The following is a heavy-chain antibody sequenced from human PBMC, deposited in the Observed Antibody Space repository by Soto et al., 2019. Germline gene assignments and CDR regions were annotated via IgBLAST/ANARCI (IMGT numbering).Heavy chain of an antibody. CDR2: IKSRADGGTT. D-gene: IGHD6-6*01. J-gene: IGHJ5*02. Sequence: VVSLRLSCAASGFTFSNAWMSWVRQAPGKGLEWVGRIKSRADGGTTDFAAPVKGRFTILRDDSKNTLYLQMNSLRVEDTAVYYWANEESIIIPTEAASCGRGTPGT. CDR1: GFTFSNAW. V-gene: IGHV3-15*01. CDR3: ANEESIIIPTEAAS.